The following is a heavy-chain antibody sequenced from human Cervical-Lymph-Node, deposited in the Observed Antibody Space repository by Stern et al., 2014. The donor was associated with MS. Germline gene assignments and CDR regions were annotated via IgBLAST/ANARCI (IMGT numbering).Heavy chain of an antibody. V-gene: IGHV3-53*01. CDR2: IYTDGSS. Sequence: EVQLVESGGGLIQPGGSLRLSCAAPGFIVSKNYMSWVRPAPGKGLEWVSLIYTDGSSYYAASVKSLFTISRDSSKNKLFLQMNSLRAEDTAMYYCARAIFGVNTAAMAPDAFDSWGQGTMVTVSS. CDR1: GFIVSKNY. D-gene: IGHD3-3*01. CDR3: ARAIFGVNTAAMAPDAFDS. J-gene: IGHJ3*01.